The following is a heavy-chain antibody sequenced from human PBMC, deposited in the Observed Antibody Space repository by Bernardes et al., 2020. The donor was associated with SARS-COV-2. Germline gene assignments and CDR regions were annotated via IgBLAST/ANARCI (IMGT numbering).Heavy chain of an antibody. CDR3: ARNSGYDGETWTYHHYYGMDV. V-gene: IGHV1-2*04. J-gene: IGHJ6*02. CDR2: INPNSGGT. D-gene: IGHD5-12*01. Sequence: ASVKVSCKASGYTFTGYYMHWVRQAPGQGLEWMGWINPNSGGTNYAQKFQGWVTMTRDTSISTAYMELSRLRSDDTAVYYCARNSGYDGETWTYHHYYGMDVWGQGTTVTVSS. CDR1: GYTFTGYY.